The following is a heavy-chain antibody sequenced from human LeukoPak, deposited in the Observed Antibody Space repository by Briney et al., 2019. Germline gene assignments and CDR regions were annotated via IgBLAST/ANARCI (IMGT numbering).Heavy chain of an antibody. CDR2: IYHSGST. CDR3: AREEDYYDSSGIFDY. D-gene: IGHD3-22*01. Sequence: PSETLSLTCTVSGVSISNYYWSWIRQPPGKGLEWIGFIYHSGSTNYNPSLKSPVTISLDTSKNQFSLKLSSVTAADTAMYYCAREEDYYDSSGIFDYWGQGTLVTVSS. V-gene: IGHV4-59*12. CDR1: GVSISNYY. J-gene: IGHJ4*02.